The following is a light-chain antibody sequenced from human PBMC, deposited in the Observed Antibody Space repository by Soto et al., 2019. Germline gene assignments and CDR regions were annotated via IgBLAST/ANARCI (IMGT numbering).Light chain of an antibody. CDR1: ASDVGGYNY. V-gene: IGLV2-14*01. Sequence: QSALTQPASVSGSPGQSIAISCAGTASDVGGYNYVSWYQQHPGKVPKLLIHEVSNRPSGVSNRFSGSKSGNTASLTISGLQAEDEADYYCLSKTSTISYVFGTGTKVTVI. CDR2: EVS. CDR3: LSKTSTISYV. J-gene: IGLJ1*01.